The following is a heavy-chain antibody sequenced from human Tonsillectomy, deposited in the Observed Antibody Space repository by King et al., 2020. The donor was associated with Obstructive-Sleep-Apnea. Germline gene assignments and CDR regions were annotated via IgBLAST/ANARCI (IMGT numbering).Heavy chain of an antibody. CDR1: GYRFSSYW. CDR2: IDPRDSET. Sequence: VQLVESGAEVKKPGESLRISCKGSGYRFSSYWISWVRQMPGKGLEWMGRIDPRDSETQYSPSFQGHVTISADRSISTAYLQWSSLKASDTAMYYCARGYSYGYGNYGMDVWGQGTTVTVSS. D-gene: IGHD5-18*01. V-gene: IGHV5-10-1*03. CDR3: ARGYSYGYGNYGMDV. J-gene: IGHJ6*02.